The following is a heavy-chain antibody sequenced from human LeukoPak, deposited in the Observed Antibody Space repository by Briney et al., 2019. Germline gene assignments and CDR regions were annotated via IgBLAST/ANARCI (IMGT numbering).Heavy chain of an antibody. CDR1: GFSFSSYW. Sequence: PGGSLRLSCAVAGFSFSSYWMHWVRQVPGKGLVWVSRINSDESSTSYADSVKGRFTISRDNAKNTLYLQMNTLRAEDTAMYYCARDHYGSVDYWGQGTLVTVSS. CDR2: INSDESST. CDR3: ARDHYGSVDY. D-gene: IGHD3-10*01. V-gene: IGHV3-74*01. J-gene: IGHJ4*02.